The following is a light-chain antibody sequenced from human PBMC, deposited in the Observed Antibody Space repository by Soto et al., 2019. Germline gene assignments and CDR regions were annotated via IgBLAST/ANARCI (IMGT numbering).Light chain of an antibody. J-gene: IGKJ4*01. Sequence: DIVMTQSPDSLTVSLGERATINCQSSQSVLFTSNNNNYLAWYQQKPGQPPKLLIYWASTRESGVPGRFSGSGSGTDFTLTIRSLQSEDVAVYYCQQYYSTPLTFGGGTKVEIK. CDR2: WAS. V-gene: IGKV4-1*01. CDR3: QQYYSTPLT. CDR1: QSVLFTSNNNNY.